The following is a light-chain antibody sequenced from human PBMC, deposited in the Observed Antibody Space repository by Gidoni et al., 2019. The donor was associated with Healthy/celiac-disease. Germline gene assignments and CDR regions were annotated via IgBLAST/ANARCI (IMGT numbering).Light chain of an antibody. J-gene: IGKJ1*01. CDR3: QQYNNWLWT. CDR2: GAA. Sequence: IVMTQSPATLSVSPGDRATLSCRARQSVSSNLSWYQQKPGQAPRLLIYGAATRATGIPARFSGSGSGTEFTLTISSLQSEDFAVYYCQQYNNWLWTFGQGTKVEIK. CDR1: QSVSSN. V-gene: IGKV3-15*01.